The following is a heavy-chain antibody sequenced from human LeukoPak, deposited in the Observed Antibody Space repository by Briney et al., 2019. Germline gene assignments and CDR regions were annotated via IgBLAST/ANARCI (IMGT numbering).Heavy chain of an antibody. D-gene: IGHD1-26*01. V-gene: IGHV3-15*01. CDR3: TTVLVGATKGDY. J-gene: IGHJ4*02. CDR2: IKSKTDGGTT. CDR1: GFTFSNAW. Sequence: GGSLRLSCAASGFTFSNAWMSWVRQAPGKGLEWVGRIKSKTDGGTTDSAAPVKGRFTISKDDSKNTLYLQMNSLKTEDTAVYYCTTVLVGATKGDYWGQGTLVTVSS.